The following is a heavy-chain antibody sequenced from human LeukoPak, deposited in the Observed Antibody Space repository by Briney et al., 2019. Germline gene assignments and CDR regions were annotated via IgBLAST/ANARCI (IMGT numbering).Heavy chain of an antibody. D-gene: IGHD6-19*01. J-gene: IGHJ6*02. Sequence: GGSLRLFCAASGFTFSSYSMNWVRQAPGKGLEWVSYISSSSSTIYYADSVKGRFTISRDNSKNTLYLQMNSLRAEDTAVYYCAKDHSSAWNFYYYGMNVWGQGTTVTVSS. CDR2: ISSSSSTI. V-gene: IGHV3-48*01. CDR1: GFTFSSYS. CDR3: AKDHSSAWNFYYYGMNV.